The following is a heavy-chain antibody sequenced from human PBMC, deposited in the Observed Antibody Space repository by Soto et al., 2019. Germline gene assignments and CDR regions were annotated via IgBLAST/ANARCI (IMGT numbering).Heavy chain of an antibody. J-gene: IGHJ5*02. CDR3: ARHGPPYCSGGSCYGHWFDP. D-gene: IGHD2-15*01. V-gene: IGHV5-10-1*01. CDR1: GYSFTSYW. Sequence: GESLKISCKGSGYSFTSYWISWVRQMPGKGLEWMGRIDPSDSYTNYSPSFQGHVTISADKSISTAYLQWSSLKASDTAMYYCARHGPPYCSGGSCYGHWFDPWGQGTLVTVSS. CDR2: IDPSDSYT.